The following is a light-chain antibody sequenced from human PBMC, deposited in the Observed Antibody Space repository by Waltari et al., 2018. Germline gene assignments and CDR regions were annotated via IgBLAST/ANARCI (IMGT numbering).Light chain of an antibody. CDR3: SSYISSDTLEL. J-gene: IGLJ2*01. CDR2: DVS. CDR1: SSDVGGYTY. V-gene: IGLV2-14*03. Sequence: ALTQPASVSGSPGQSLTISCTGTSSDVGGYTYVSWYQQHPGKAPKLMIYDVSNRPSGVSNRFSGSKSGNTASLTISGLQAEDEADYYCSSYISSDTLELFGGGTSLTVL.